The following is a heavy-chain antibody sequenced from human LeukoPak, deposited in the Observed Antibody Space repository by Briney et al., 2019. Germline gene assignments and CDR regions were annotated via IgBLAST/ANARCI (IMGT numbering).Heavy chain of an antibody. CDR3: ARGLTYYYDSSGYYGYYYGMDV. V-gene: IGHV3-30-3*01. CDR1: GFTFSSYA. Sequence: GRSLRLSCAASGFTFSSYAMHWVRQAPGKGLEWVAVISYDGSNKYCADSVKGRFTISRDNSKNTLYLQMNSLRAEDTAVYYCARGLTYYYDSSGYYGYYYGMDVWGQGTTVTVSS. J-gene: IGHJ6*02. CDR2: ISYDGSNK. D-gene: IGHD3-22*01.